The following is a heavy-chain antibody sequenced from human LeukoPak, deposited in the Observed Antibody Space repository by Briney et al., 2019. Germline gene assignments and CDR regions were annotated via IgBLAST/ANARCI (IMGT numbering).Heavy chain of an antibody. Sequence: PGGSLRLSCAASGFTFSNYEMNWVRQAPGKGLEWLSYITSSGRTTDYADSVKGRLTISRDNAKNSLHLQLNSLRVEDTAVYYCARKPQGSSWDPFYYLGQGTLVTGFS. CDR1: GFTFSNYE. CDR2: ITSSGRTT. J-gene: IGHJ4*02. CDR3: ARKPQGSSWDPFYY. V-gene: IGHV3-48*03. D-gene: IGHD6-13*01.